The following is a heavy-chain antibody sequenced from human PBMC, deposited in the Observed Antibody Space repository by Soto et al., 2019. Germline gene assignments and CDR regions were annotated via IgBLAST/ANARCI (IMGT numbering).Heavy chain of an antibody. CDR1: GFTVSSNY. CDR3: ARGPKLSDILGHYYYYYMDV. CDR2: IYSGGST. J-gene: IGHJ6*03. D-gene: IGHD3-9*01. Sequence: GGSLRLSCAASGFTVSSNYMSWVRQAPGKGLEWVSVIYSGGSTYYADSVKGRFTISRHNSKNTLYLQMNSLRAEDTAVYYCARGPKLSDILGHYYYYYMDVWGKGTTVTVSS. V-gene: IGHV3-53*04.